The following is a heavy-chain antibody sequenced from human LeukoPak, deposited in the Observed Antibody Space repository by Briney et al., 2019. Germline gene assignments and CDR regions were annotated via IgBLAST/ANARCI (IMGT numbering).Heavy chain of an antibody. CDR2: IYHSGST. Sequence: SETLSLTCTVSGGSISSYYWSWIRQPPGKGLEWIGYIYHSGSTYYSPSLKSRVTISVDRSKNQFSLKLSSVTAADTAVYYCARGRVVVITTEGFDYWGQGTLVTVSS. CDR1: GGSISSYY. J-gene: IGHJ4*02. V-gene: IGHV4-59*12. CDR3: ARGRVVVITTEGFDY. D-gene: IGHD3-22*01.